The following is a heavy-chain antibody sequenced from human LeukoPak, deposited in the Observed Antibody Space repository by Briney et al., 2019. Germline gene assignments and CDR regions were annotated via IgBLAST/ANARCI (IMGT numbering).Heavy chain of an antibody. V-gene: IGHV4-34*01. CDR3: PRVKPARLPYRTPNSYYSYMTS. J-gene: IGHJ6*03. CDR1: GGSFSGYY. CDR2: INHSGST. Sequence: SETLSLTCAVYGGSFSGYYWSWIRQPPGKGLEWIGEINHSGSTNYNPSLKSRVTISVDTSKNQFSLKVSPVTPANTAVYYCPRVKPARLPYRTPNSYYSYMTSGAKGPRSPSP. D-gene: IGHD1-14*01.